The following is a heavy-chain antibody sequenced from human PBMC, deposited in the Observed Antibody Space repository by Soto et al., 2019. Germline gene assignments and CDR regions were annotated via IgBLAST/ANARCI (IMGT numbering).Heavy chain of an antibody. CDR3: ARASASMIVVAEDAFDI. J-gene: IGHJ3*02. Sequence: QVQLVQSGAEVKKPGASVKVSCKASGYTFTSYGISWVRQAPGQGLEWMGWISAYNGNTNYAQKLQGRVTMTTDTSTSTAYMELRSLRSYDTAVYYCARASASMIVVAEDAFDIWGQGTMVTVSS. D-gene: IGHD3-22*01. CDR2: ISAYNGNT. V-gene: IGHV1-18*01. CDR1: GYTFTSYG.